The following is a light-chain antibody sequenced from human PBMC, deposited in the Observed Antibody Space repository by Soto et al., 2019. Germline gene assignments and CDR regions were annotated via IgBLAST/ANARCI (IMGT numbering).Light chain of an antibody. CDR3: SSWSTKTFYV. J-gene: IGLJ1*01. V-gene: IGLV2-14*01. Sequence: QSALTQPASVSGSPGQSITISCTGTSSDVGGYNYVSWYQQHPGQAPKLMIYEVSNRPSGVSDRFSDSKSGNTASLTISGLQAEDEADYYCSSWSTKTFYVFGTGTKLTVL. CDR1: SSDVGGYNY. CDR2: EVS.